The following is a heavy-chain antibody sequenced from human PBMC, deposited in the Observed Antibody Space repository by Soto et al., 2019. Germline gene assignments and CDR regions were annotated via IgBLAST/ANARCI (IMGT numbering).Heavy chain of an antibody. D-gene: IGHD1-26*01. CDR1: GGSFTDYY. V-gene: IGHV4-34*01. Sequence: SGTLSITCAVYGGSFTDYYLSWIRQSPGKGLEWIGEINHSGSTNYNPSLKSRAAISVDTSKKHFSLKLSSVIAAETAVYYCARLDYSGSYSRCFDPWGQGTQVPVSS. J-gene: IGHJ5*02. CDR2: INHSGST. CDR3: ARLDYSGSYSRCFDP.